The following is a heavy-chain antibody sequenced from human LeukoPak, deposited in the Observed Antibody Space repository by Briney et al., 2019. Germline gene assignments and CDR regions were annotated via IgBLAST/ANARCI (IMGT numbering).Heavy chain of an antibody. J-gene: IGHJ4*02. Sequence: PSETLSLTCTVSGGSIRSYYWTWIRQPPGMGLEWIGYIYYSGSTNNNPSLKSRVTILVDTSKNQFSLKLTSVTAADTAVYYCARANSTWLNLDYWGQGTLVTVSS. CDR1: GGSIRSYY. D-gene: IGHD6-13*01. CDR2: IYYSGST. V-gene: IGHV4-59*01. CDR3: ARANSTWLNLDY.